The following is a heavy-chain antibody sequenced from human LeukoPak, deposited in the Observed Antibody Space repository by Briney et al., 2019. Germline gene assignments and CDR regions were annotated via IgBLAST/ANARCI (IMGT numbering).Heavy chain of an antibody. CDR2: IYTSGST. D-gene: IGHD5-12*01. CDR1: GGSISSGSYY. CDR3: AREYSGYDPDFDHYYYYYMDV. V-gene: IGHV4-61*02. J-gene: IGHJ6*03. Sequence: SETLSLTCTVSGGSISSGSYYWSWIRQPAGKGLEWIGRIYTSGSTYYNPSLKSRVTISVDTSKNQFSLKLSSVTAADTAVYYCAREYSGYDPDFDHYYYYYMDVWGKGTTVTVSS.